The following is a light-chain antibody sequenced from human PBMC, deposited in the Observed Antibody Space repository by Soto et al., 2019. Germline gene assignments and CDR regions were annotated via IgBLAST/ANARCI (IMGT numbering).Light chain of an antibody. CDR3: QQYESSPPSYS. J-gene: IGKJ2*01. CDR1: QSLTSSY. V-gene: IGKV3-20*01. CDR2: CAS. Sequence: EIVLTQSPGTLSLSPGERATLSCRASQSLTSSYLAWYQQKPGQAPRLLIYCASSRATGIPDRFSGSGSGTDFTLTIIRLEPEDFSVYYFQQYESSPPSYSFGQGTKVEIK.